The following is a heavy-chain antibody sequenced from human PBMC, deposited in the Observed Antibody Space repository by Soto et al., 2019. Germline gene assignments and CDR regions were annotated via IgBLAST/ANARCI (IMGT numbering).Heavy chain of an antibody. CDR3: ASGKSQMTQDRMAFYYYMDV. CDR1: GATFNDYT. D-gene: IGHD5-12*01. CDR2: VIPLLDAS. Sequence: QVQLVQSGAEVKKPGSSVRISCAASGATFNDYTFTWVRRAPGQGLEWMGRVIPLLDASNYAEKFQDRVKMTADRSTSTVYMELSGLKSEDSAIYYCASGKSQMTQDRMAFYYYMDVWGKGTTVTVSS. V-gene: IGHV1-69*08. J-gene: IGHJ6*03.